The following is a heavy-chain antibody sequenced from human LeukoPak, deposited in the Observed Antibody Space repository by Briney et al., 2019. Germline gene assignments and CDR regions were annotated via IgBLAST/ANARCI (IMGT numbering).Heavy chain of an antibody. CDR3: ARGRYYYDSSGSVVSYWFDP. D-gene: IGHD3-22*01. Sequence: ASVKVSCKASGYTFTSYDINWVRQATGQGLEWMGWMNPNSGNTGYAQKFQGRVTMTRNTSISTAYMELSSLRSEDTAVYYCARGRYYYDSSGSVVSYWFDPWGQGTLVTVSS. J-gene: IGHJ5*02. CDR1: GYTFTSYD. CDR2: MNPNSGNT. V-gene: IGHV1-8*01.